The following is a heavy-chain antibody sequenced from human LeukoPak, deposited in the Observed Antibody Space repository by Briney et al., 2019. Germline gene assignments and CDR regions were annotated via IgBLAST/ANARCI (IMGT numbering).Heavy chain of an antibody. CDR1: GYTFTDYY. V-gene: IGHV1-2*02. CDR3: ARDMDTGPDLFDY. CDR2: INPNSGDT. J-gene: IGHJ4*02. D-gene: IGHD5-18*01. Sequence: ASVKVSCKDSGYTFTDYYLLWVRQAPGQGLEWMGWINPNSGDTDYAQKFQGRVTMTRDTSISTAYMELSRLRYDDTAVYYCARDMDTGPDLFDYWGQGTLVTVSS.